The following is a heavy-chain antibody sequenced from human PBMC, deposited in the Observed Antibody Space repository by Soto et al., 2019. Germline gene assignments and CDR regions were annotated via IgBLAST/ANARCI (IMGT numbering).Heavy chain of an antibody. D-gene: IGHD2-2*03. V-gene: IGHV4-59*01. J-gene: IGHJ4*02. CDR1: GDSISSYS. Sequence: PSETLSLTCTVSGDSISSYSWCWIRQPPGKGLEWIGNIHYNGNTKYSPSLKSRVTMSVDTSKNHFSLKLISVTTADTAVYLCAREGNLGRWIQPLDSWGQGTLVTVSS. CDR3: AREGNLGRWIQPLDS. CDR2: IHYNGNT.